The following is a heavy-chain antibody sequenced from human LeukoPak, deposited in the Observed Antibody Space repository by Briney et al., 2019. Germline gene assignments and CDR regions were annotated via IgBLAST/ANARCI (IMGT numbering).Heavy chain of an antibody. CDR2: ISYDGSNK. V-gene: IGHV3-30-3*01. CDR3: ARTLVVVMYYGMDV. Sequence: GGSLRLSCAASGFTFSSYAMHWVRQAPGKGLEWVAVISYDGSNKYYADSVKGRFTISRDNSKNTLYLQMNSLRAEDTAVYYCARTLVVVMYYGMDVWGQGTTVAVSS. D-gene: IGHD3-22*01. J-gene: IGHJ6*02. CDR1: GFTFSSYA.